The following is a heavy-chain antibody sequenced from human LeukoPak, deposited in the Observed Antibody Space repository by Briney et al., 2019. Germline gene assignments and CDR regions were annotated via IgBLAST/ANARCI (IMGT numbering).Heavy chain of an antibody. CDR2: ISYDGSNK. V-gene: IGHV3-30*18. CDR3: AKDNYGSGPSWFDP. D-gene: IGHD3-10*01. CDR1: GFTFSSYG. J-gene: IGHJ5*02. Sequence: GGSLRLSCAASGFTFSSYGMHWVRQAPGRGLEWVAVISYDGSNKYYADSVKGRFTISRDNSKNTLYLQMNSLRAEDTAVYYCAKDNYGSGPSWFDPWGQGTLVTVSS.